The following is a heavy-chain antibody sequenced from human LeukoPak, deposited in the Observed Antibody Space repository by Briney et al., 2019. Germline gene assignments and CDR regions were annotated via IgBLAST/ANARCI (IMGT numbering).Heavy chain of an antibody. V-gene: IGHV4-61*02. CDR2: IYTSGST. Sequence: SQTLSLTCTVSGGSISSGSYYWNWIRQPAGKELEWIGRIYTSGSTNYTPSLKSRVTISIDTSKNQFSLKLSSVTAADTAVYYCARGHYLSGSYNWFDPWGQGTLVTVSS. CDR1: GGSISSGSYY. J-gene: IGHJ5*02. CDR3: ARGHYLSGSYNWFDP. D-gene: IGHD3-10*01.